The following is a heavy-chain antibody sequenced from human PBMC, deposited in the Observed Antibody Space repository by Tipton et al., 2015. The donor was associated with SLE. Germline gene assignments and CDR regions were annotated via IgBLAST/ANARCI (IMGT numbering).Heavy chain of an antibody. CDR3: ARLMALGWFDP. D-gene: IGHD3-16*01. Sequence: TLSLTCTVSGGSISSYYLSWIRQHPGKGLEWIGYIYYSGSTYYNPSLKSRVTISVDTSKNQFSLKLSSVTAADTAVYYCARLMALGWFDPWGQGTLVTVSS. J-gene: IGHJ5*02. CDR2: IYYSGST. V-gene: IGHV4-59*12. CDR1: GGSISSYY.